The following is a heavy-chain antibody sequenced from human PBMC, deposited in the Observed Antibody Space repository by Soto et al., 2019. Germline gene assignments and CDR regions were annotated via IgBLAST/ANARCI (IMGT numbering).Heavy chain of an antibody. V-gene: IGHV1-18*01. Sequence: SVKVSFRAACYTFTSNGISWVRQATGQGLEWMGWISAYNGNTNYAQKLQGRVTMTTDTSTSTAYMELRSLRSDDTAVYYCARDLADYYDSSGYYYAYAFDIWGQGTMVTVSS. CDR3: ARDLADYYDSSGYYYAYAFDI. CDR1: CYTFTSNG. CDR2: ISAYNGNT. D-gene: IGHD3-22*01. J-gene: IGHJ3*02.